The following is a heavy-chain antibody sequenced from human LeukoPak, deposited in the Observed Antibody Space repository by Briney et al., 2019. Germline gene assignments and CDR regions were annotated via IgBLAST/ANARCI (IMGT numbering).Heavy chain of an antibody. Sequence: GGSLRLSCVASGFTFDDYGMSWVRQAPGKGLEWVAFIRYDGSYKYYADSVKGRFTISRDNSKNTLYLQMNSLRADDTAVYYCAKVRYQLLIDYWGQGTLVTVSS. J-gene: IGHJ4*02. CDR3: AKVRYQLLIDY. CDR2: IRYDGSYK. D-gene: IGHD2-2*01. CDR1: GFTFDDYG. V-gene: IGHV3-30*02.